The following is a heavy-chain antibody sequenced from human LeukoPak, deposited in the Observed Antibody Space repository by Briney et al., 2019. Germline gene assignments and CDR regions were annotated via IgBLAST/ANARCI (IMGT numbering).Heavy chain of an antibody. Sequence: GGSLRLSCTASGFTFGDYAMSWVRQAPGKGLEWVGFIRSKTYGGTTEYAASVKGRFTISRDDSESIAFLQMNSLKTEDTAVYYCTRHPRPRVVGATALDYWGQGTLVTVSS. D-gene: IGHD1-26*01. CDR1: GFTFGDYA. CDR2: IRSKTYGGTT. V-gene: IGHV3-49*04. J-gene: IGHJ4*02. CDR3: TRHPRPRVVGATALDY.